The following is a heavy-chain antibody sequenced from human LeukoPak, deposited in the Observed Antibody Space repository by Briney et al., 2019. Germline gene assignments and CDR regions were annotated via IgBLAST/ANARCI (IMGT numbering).Heavy chain of an antibody. D-gene: IGHD1-26*01. V-gene: IGHV4-4*07. Sequence: SETLSLTCTVSGGSICSYYWSWIRQPAGKGLEWIGRIYTSGSTNYNPSLKSRVTMSVDTSNNQVSLRLSSVTAADTAVYYCAKGGTYGGGADYWGQGTLVTVSS. CDR2: IYTSGST. J-gene: IGHJ4*02. CDR3: AKGGTYGGGADY. CDR1: GGSICSYY.